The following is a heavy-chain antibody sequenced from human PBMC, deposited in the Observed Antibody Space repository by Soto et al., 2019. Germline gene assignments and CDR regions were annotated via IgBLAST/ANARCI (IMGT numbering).Heavy chain of an antibody. CDR3: ARDPYNSGYDLGDAFDI. Sequence: QVQLVQSGAEVKKPGSSVKVSCKASGGTFSSYTISWVRQAPGQGLEWMGRIIPILGIANYAQKFQGRVTITADKSTSTAYMELSSLRSDDTAVYYCARDPYNSGYDLGDAFDIWGQGTMVTVSS. V-gene: IGHV1-69*08. CDR2: IIPILGIA. D-gene: IGHD5-12*01. CDR1: GGTFSSYT. J-gene: IGHJ3*02.